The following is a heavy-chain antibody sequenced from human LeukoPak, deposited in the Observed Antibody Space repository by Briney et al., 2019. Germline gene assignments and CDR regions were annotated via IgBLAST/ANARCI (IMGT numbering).Heavy chain of an antibody. CDR1: GGSLSSYA. J-gene: IGHJ6*03. V-gene: IGHV1-69*05. Sequence: ASVNVSCKASGGSLSSYAISWVRQAPRQGLEWMGRSIPIFGTANYAQKFQDRVTITTDESTSTAYMELSSLRSEDTAVYYCASELGATNYYYYMDVWGKGTTVTVSS. CDR2: SIPIFGTA. CDR3: ASELGATNYYYYMDV. D-gene: IGHD1-26*01.